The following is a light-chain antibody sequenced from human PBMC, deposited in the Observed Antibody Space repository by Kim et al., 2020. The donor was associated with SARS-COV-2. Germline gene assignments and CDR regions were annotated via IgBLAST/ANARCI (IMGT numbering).Light chain of an antibody. CDR1: TGAVTSDNH. Sequence: QTVVTQEPSLTVSPGGTVTLTCASSTGAVTSDNHPNWFQQKPGQAPRALIYTTDYKHSWTPARFSGSLLGGKAALTLSGVKTEDEAEYYCLLYYGGERRNWGLGGGTQM. J-gene: IGLJ3*02. CDR3: LLYYGGERRNWG. V-gene: IGLV7-43*01. CDR2: TTD.